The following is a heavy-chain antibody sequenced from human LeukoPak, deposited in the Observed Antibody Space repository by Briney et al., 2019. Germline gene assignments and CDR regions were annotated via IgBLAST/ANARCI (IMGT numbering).Heavy chain of an antibody. V-gene: IGHV4-34*01. CDR1: GGPFSGYY. CDR2: INHSGST. J-gene: IGHJ6*04. CDR3: ARRYYYYYGMDV. Sequence: SETLSLTCAVYGGPFSGYYWSWIRQPPEKGLEWIGEINHSGSTNYNPSLKSRVTISVDTSKNQFSLKLSSVTAADTAVYYCARRYYYYYGMDVWGKGATVTVSS.